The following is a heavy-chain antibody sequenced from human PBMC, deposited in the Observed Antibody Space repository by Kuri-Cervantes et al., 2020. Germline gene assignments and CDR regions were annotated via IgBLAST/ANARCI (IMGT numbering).Heavy chain of an antibody. CDR1: GYTFTSYG. J-gene: IGHJ4*02. Sequence: VAVKESCKASGYTFTSYGISWVRQAPAQGVEWMGWISAYNGNTNYTQKLQGRVTMTTDTSTSTAYMELRSLRSDDRAVYYCARERFAVFSIAPAGLDYWGQGTLVTVSS. D-gene: IGHD6-13*01. CDR3: ARERFAVFSIAPAGLDY. CDR2: ISAYNGNT. V-gene: IGHV1-18*01.